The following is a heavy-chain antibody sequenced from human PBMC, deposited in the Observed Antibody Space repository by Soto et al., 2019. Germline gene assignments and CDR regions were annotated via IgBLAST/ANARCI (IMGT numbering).Heavy chain of an antibody. Sequence: QVQLQQWGAGLLKPSETLSLTCAVYGGSFSGYYWSWIRQPPGKGLEWIGEINHSGSTNYNPSLKSRVTISVDTSKNQFSLKQSSVTAADTAVYYCARTVVTPAEYFQHWGQGTLVTVSS. D-gene: IGHD2-21*02. CDR1: GGSFSGYY. V-gene: IGHV4-34*01. CDR2: INHSGST. J-gene: IGHJ1*01. CDR3: ARTVVTPAEYFQH.